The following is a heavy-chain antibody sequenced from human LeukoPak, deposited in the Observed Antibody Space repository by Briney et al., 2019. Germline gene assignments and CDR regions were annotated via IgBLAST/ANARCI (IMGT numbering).Heavy chain of an antibody. V-gene: IGHV5-51*01. CDR2: IYPDDSDT. CDR3: ARRDYGGKHFDY. J-gene: IGHJ4*02. CDR1: GYSFTSYW. Sequence: RGESLKISCKTSGYSFTSYWITGVGQMPGKGLEWMGIIYPDDSDTTYSPSFPRQVTISAAKSINTAYLQWSSLTASDTAMYYCARRDYGGKHFDYWGQGTLVTVSS. D-gene: IGHD4-23*01.